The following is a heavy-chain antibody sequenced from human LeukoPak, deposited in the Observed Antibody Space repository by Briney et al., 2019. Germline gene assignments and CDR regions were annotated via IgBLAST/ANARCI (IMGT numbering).Heavy chain of an antibody. CDR3: ARGIQPLDY. D-gene: IGHD5-18*01. J-gene: IGHJ4*02. CDR2: ISYDGSNK. V-gene: IGHV3-30*04. Sequence: PGGSLRLSCAASGFTFSSYAMHWVRQAPGKGLKWVAVISYDGSNKYYADSVKGRFTISRDNSKNTLYLQMNSLRAEDTAVYYCARGIQPLDYWGQGTLVTVSS. CDR1: GFTFSSYA.